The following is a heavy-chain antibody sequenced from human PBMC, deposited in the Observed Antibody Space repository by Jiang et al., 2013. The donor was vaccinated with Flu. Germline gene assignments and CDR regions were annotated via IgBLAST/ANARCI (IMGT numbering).Heavy chain of an antibody. CDR2: IYYSGST. J-gene: IGHJ6*04. CDR3: ARDRPLSHTRYYYGMDV. V-gene: IGHV4-59*01. CDR1: GGSISSYY. D-gene: IGHD2-15*01. Sequence: TCTVSGGSISSYYWSWVRQPPGKGLEWIGYIYYSGSTNYNPSLKSRVTISVDTSKNQFSLKLSSVTAADTAVYYCARDRPLSHTRYYYGMDVWGKGTTVTVSS.